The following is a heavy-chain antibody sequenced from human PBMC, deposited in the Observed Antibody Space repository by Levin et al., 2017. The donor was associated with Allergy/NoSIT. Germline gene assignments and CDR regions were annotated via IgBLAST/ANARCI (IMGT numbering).Heavy chain of an antibody. CDR3: AKVAHFDSSGTFGMDV. CDR2: ISFDGGMI. V-gene: IGHV3-30*18. Sequence: PGESLKISCAASGFSFSSYGMHWVRQAPGKGLEWVAVISFDGGMIYYADSMKGRFIISRDNSKNTLFLQMNSLSIEDTAVYYCAKVAHFDSSGTFGMDVWGQGTTVTVSS. D-gene: IGHD3-22*01. CDR1: GFSFSSYG. J-gene: IGHJ6*02.